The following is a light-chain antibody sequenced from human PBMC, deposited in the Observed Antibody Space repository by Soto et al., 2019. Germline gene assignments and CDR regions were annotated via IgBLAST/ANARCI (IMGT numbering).Light chain of an antibody. CDR2: DAS. CDR1: QSISSW. Sequence: DIQMTQSPSTLSASVGDRVTITCRASQSISSWLAWYQQKPGKAPKLLIYDASSLESGVPSRFRGSGSGTEFTLTISSLQHDDFATYYCQQYNSYSGKFGQGTKVDIK. J-gene: IGKJ1*01. CDR3: QQYNSYSGK. V-gene: IGKV1-5*01.